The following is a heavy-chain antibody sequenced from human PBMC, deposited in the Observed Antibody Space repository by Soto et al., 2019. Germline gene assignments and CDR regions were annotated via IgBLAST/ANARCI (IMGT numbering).Heavy chain of an antibody. J-gene: IGHJ4*02. D-gene: IGHD6-19*01. Sequence: PGGSLRLSCATSGFSFRSYAMTWLRQAPGKGLEWVSTISPTGGSTYYADSVKGRFTISRDDFKSTLYLHMNSLRAEDTAKYYCAKDSLQWLGVSGPFDYWGQGTLVTVSS. V-gene: IGHV3-23*01. CDR2: ISPTGGST. CDR3: AKDSLQWLGVSGPFDY. CDR1: GFSFRSYA.